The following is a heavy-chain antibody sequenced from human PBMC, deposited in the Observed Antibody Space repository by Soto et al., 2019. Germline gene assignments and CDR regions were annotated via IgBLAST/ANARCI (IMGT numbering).Heavy chain of an antibody. CDR1: GFTFSSYA. Sequence: GGSLRLSCAASGFTFSSYAMSWVRQAPGKGLEWVSAISGSGGSTYYADSVKGRFTISRDNSKNTLYLQMNSLRAEDTAVYYCAKKGIVVSGYYMDVWGKGTTVTVSS. J-gene: IGHJ6*03. CDR2: ISGSGGST. V-gene: IGHV3-23*01. D-gene: IGHD3-22*01. CDR3: AKKGIVVSGYYMDV.